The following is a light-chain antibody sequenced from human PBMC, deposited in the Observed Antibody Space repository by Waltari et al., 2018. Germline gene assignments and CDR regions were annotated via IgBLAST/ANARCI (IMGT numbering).Light chain of an antibody. CDR1: SSDIGASYF. J-gene: IGLJ3*02. CDR3: SAYTYSSPFAWA. CDR2: DVN. Sequence: QSALTQPASVSGSPGQSITLSCTGTSSDIGASYFVSWYQQHPGKAPKLIICDVNKRPSGISDRFSGSKSGNTASLTISRLQTGDEADYFCSAYTYSSPFAWAFGGGTKVTVL. V-gene: IGLV2-14*03.